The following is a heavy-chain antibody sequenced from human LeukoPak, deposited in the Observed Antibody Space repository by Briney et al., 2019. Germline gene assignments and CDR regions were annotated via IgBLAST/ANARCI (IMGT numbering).Heavy chain of an antibody. V-gene: IGHV3-53*01. D-gene: IGHD2-15*01. Sequence: GGSLRLSCAASGFTVNSNYMSWVRQAPGRGLEWVSIIYSDGTTYYTGSVKGRFTISRDNSKNTLYLQMNSLRAEDTAVYYCAREFCSGDVCYSVRAFDIWGQGTMVTVSS. J-gene: IGHJ3*02. CDR1: GFTVNSNY. CDR3: AREFCSGDVCYSVRAFDI. CDR2: IYSDGTT.